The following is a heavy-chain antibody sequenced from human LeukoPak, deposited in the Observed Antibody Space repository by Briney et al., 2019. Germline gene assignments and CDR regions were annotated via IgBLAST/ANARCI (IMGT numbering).Heavy chain of an antibody. CDR3: AKDFRIGYSAHFDY. CDR1: GFTFRSHA. Sequence: GGSLGLSCVGSGFTFRSHAMSWVRQAPEKGLEFVSGIYENGGTTYYADSVKGRFSISRDNSKNTLYLQMDSLRGEDTAVYYCAKDFRIGYSAHFDYWGQGALVTVSS. CDR2: IYENGGTT. V-gene: IGHV3-23*01. J-gene: IGHJ4*02. D-gene: IGHD2-21*01.